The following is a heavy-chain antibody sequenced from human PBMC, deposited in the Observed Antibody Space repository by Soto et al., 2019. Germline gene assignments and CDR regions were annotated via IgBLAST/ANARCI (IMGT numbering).Heavy chain of an antibody. J-gene: IGHJ4*02. V-gene: IGHV3-21*06. CDR1: GFTFTRYS. CDR3: ARESEDLTSNFDY. CDR2: ISSTTNYI. Sequence: GGSLRLSCVASGFTFTRYSMNWVRQAPGKGLEWVSSISSTTNYIYYGDSMKGRFTISRDNAKNSLYLEMNSLRAGDTAVYYCARESEDLTSNFDYWGQGTLVTVSS.